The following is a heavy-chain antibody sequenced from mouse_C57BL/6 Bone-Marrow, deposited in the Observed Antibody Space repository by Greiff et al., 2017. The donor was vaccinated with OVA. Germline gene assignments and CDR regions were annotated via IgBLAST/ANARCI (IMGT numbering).Heavy chain of an antibody. D-gene: IGHD3-1*01. V-gene: IGHV5-6*02. J-gene: IGHJ2*01. Sequence: EVMLVESGGDLVKPGGSLKLSCAASGFTFSSYGMSWVRQTPDKRLEWVATISSGGSYTYYPDSVKGRFTISRDNAKNTLYLQMSSLKSEDTAMYYCARRDFGLGYWGQGTTLTVSS. CDR3: ARRDFGLGY. CDR2: ISSGGSYT. CDR1: GFTFSSYG.